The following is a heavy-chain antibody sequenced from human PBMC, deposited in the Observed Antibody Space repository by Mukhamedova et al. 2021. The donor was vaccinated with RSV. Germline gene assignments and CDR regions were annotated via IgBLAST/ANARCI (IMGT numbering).Heavy chain of an antibody. D-gene: IGHD3-22*01. V-gene: IGHV3-9*01. Sequence: GKGLEWVSGINWNGGSMGYADSVTGRFTISRDNAKNSLYLQMNSLRPEDTALYYCAKAFDSSGYYTEYYFDLWGQGNLVTVSS. CDR3: AKAFDSSGYYTEYYFDL. J-gene: IGHJ4*02. CDR2: INWNGGSM.